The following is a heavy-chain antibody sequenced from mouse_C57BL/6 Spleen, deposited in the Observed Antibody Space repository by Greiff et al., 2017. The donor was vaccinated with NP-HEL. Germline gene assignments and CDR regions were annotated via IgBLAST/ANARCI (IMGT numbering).Heavy chain of an antibody. D-gene: IGHD3-3*01. V-gene: IGHV5-4*01. CDR1: GFTFSSYA. Sequence: EVQLVESGGGLVKPGGSLKLSCAASGFTFSSYAMSWVRQTPEKRLEWVATISDGGSYTYYPDNVKGRFTISRDNAKNNLYLQMSHLKSEDTAMYYCAREAGDFDYWGQGTTLTVSS. CDR3: AREAGDFDY. CDR2: ISDGGSYT. J-gene: IGHJ2*01.